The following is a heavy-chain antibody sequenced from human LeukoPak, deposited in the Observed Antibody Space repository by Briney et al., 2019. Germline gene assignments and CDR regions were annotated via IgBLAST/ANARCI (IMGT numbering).Heavy chain of an antibody. D-gene: IGHD3-3*01. V-gene: IGHV3-21*06. J-gene: IGHJ4*02. Sequence: ETLSLTCTVSGYSISSGYYWGWVRQAPGKGLEWVSSISGSSKYIYYADSVKGRFTISRDNAKNSLYLQMNSLRAEDTAVYYCAREPFWSGYYSNLHFDYWGQGTLVTVSS. CDR3: AREPFWSGYYSNLHFDY. CDR2: ISGSSKYI. CDR1: GYSISSGYY.